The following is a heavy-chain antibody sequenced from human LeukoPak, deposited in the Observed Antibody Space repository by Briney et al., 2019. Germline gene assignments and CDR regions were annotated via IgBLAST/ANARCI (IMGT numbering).Heavy chain of an antibody. CDR3: ARGGDYDFWSGYHYYYYYMDV. V-gene: IGHV4-39*01. J-gene: IGHJ6*03. CDR1: GGSISSSSYY. D-gene: IGHD3-3*01. CDR2: IYYSGST. Sequence: SETLSLTCTVSGGSISSSSYYWGWIRQPPGKGLECIGSIYYSGSTYYNPSLKSRVTISVDTSKNQFSLKLSSVTAADTAVYYCARGGDYDFWSGYHYYYYYMDVWGKGTTVTVSS.